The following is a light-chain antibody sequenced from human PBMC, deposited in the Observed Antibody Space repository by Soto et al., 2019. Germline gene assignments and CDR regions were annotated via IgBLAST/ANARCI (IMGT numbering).Light chain of an antibody. Sequence: DIPMTQSQSSLSASVGDRVTITCRASQSISSYLDWYQQKPGKAPKLLIYAASSLQSGVPSRFSGSGSGTDFTLTISRLQPEDFATYYCQQSYSTPYTFGQGTKLEIK. CDR3: QQSYSTPYT. CDR1: QSISSY. V-gene: IGKV1-39*01. CDR2: AAS. J-gene: IGKJ2*01.